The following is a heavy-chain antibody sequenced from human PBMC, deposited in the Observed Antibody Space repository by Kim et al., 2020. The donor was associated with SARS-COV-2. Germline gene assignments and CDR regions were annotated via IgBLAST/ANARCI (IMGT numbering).Heavy chain of an antibody. J-gene: IGHJ6*02. CDR3: ARGLTVTTFYYYYGMDV. Sequence: LQSRVTISVDTSKTQFSLKLSSVTAADTAVYYCARGLTVTTFYYYYGMDVWGQGTTVTVSS. V-gene: IGHV4-34*01. D-gene: IGHD4-17*01.